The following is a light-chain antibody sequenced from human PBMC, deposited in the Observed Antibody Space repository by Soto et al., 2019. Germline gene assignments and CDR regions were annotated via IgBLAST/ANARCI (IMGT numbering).Light chain of an antibody. CDR3: HQYYGNPLT. V-gene: IGKV4-1*01. Sequence: DIVMTQSPDSLAVSLGERATINCKSSQSVLFSSNNQNYLAWYQQKPGQPPKLLIYWASTRESGVPDRFSGSGSGTDFTLTISSQQAEDVAVYYCHQYYGNPLTFGGGTKVEIK. J-gene: IGKJ4*01. CDR2: WAS. CDR1: QSVLFSSNNQNY.